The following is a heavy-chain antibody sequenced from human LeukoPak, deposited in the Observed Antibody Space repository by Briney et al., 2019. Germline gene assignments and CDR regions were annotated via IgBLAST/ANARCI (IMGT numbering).Heavy chain of an antibody. CDR3: ALASPGYFDY. V-gene: IGHV4-39*01. Sequence: PSETLSLTCTVSGGSISSSSYYWGWIRQPPGKGLEWIGSIYYSGSTYYNPSLKSRVTISVDTSKNQFSLKLRSVTAADTAVYYCALASPGYFDYWGQGTLVTVSS. CDR1: GGSISSSSYY. CDR2: IYYSGST. J-gene: IGHJ4*02.